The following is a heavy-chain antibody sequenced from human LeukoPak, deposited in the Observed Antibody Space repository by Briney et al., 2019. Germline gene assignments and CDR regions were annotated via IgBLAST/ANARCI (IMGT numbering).Heavy chain of an antibody. CDR1: GFTFSNYG. Sequence: GGSLRLSCAASGFTFSNYGMHWVRQAPGKGLEWVTFIRYDGTNKYYADSLKGRFTISRDNSKNTLYLQMNSLRAEDTAVYYCARAGEGFGLYYYYMDVWGKGTTVTVSS. V-gene: IGHV3-30*02. J-gene: IGHJ6*03. CDR3: ARAGEGFGLYYYYMDV. CDR2: IRYDGTNK. D-gene: IGHD3-10*01.